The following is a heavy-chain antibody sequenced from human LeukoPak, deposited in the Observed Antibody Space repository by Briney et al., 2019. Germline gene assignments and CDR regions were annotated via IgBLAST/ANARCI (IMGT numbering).Heavy chain of an antibody. D-gene: IGHD2-21*01. Sequence: SETLSLTCTVSGGSISSYYWSWIRQPPGKGLEWIGYIYYSGSTNYNPSLKSRVTISVDTSKNQFSLKLSSVTAADTAVYYCARGFPKENWFDPWGQGTLVTVSS. J-gene: IGHJ5*02. CDR3: ARGFPKENWFDP. CDR1: GGSISSYY. CDR2: IYYSGST. V-gene: IGHV4-59*01.